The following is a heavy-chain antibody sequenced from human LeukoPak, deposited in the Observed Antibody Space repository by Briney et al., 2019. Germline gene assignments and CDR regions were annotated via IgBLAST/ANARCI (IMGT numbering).Heavy chain of an antibody. CDR2: ISASVDST. CDR1: GFTFDDYA. CDR3: AKDGGQGADY. J-gene: IGHJ4*02. V-gene: IGHV3-23*01. Sequence: GGSLRLSCAASGFTFDDYAMHWVRQAPGKGLEWVSGISASVDSTYYADSVKGRFTISRDNSKNTLYLQMNSLRAEDMAVYYCAKDGGQGADYWGQGTLVSVSS. D-gene: IGHD3-16*01.